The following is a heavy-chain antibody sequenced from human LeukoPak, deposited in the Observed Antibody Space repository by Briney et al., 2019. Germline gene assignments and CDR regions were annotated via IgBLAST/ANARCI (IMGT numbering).Heavy chain of an antibody. Sequence: PGRSLRLSCAASGFTFSTYGMHWVRQAPGKGLEWVAVIWYDGSNKYYADSVKGRFTISRDNSKNTLYLQMNSLRAEDTAVYYCARERGGESLDYWGQGTLVTVSS. CDR1: GFTFSTYG. V-gene: IGHV3-33*01. J-gene: IGHJ4*02. CDR3: ARERGGESLDY. D-gene: IGHD2-21*01. CDR2: IWYDGSNK.